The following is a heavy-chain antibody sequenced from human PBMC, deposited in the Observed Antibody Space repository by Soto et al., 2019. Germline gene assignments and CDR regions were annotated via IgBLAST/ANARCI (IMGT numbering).Heavy chain of an antibody. CDR3: ARSLDGTIFDY. V-gene: IGHV3-11*06. CDR2: ISSSSSYT. CDR1: GFTFSDYY. J-gene: IGHJ4*02. Sequence: QVQLVESGGGLVKPGGSLRLSCAASGFTFSDYYMSWIRQAPGKGLEWVSYISSSSSYTNYADSVKGRFTISRDNAKNSLYLQMNSLRAEDSAVYYCARSLDGTIFDYWGQGTLVTVSS. D-gene: IGHD3-3*01.